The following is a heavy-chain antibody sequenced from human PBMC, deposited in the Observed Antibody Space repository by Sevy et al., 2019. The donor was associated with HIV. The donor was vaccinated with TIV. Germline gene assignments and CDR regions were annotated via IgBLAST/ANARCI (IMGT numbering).Heavy chain of an antibody. D-gene: IGHD2-21*01. CDR1: GFPFNDHA. CDR3: AKDINRGCDGVNCYSYYYYFYGLDV. CDR2: ISWNSRNI. J-gene: IGHJ6*02. Sequence: LSLTCAASGFPFNDHAMHWVRQVPGKGLEWVSGISWNSRNIGYADSVKGRFTISRDNARHLVYLEMNSLRPEDTAFYYCAKDINRGCDGVNCYSYYYYFYGLDVWGQGTTVTVSS. V-gene: IGHV3-9*01.